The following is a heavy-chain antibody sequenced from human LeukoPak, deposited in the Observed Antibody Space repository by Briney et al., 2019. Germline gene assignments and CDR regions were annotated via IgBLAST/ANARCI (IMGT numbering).Heavy chain of an antibody. J-gene: IGHJ4*02. V-gene: IGHV4-59*08. CDR2: IYSTGSA. CDR3: ARMGGYSGYATH. D-gene: IGHD5-12*01. Sequence: SETLSLTCTVSGGSLSSYYWSWIRQPPGKGLEWIGYIYSTGSANYNPSLKSRVTLSVDTAKNQFSLKLNSVTAADTAVYYCARMGGYSGYATHWGQGTLVTVSS. CDR1: GGSLSSYY.